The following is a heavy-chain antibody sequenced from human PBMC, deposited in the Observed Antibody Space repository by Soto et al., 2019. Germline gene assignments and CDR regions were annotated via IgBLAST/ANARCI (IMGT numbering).Heavy chain of an antibody. J-gene: IGHJ4*02. CDR2: ISGSGGST. Sequence: PGGSLRLSCAASGFTFSSYAMSWVRQAPGKGLEWVSAISGSGGSTYYADSVKGRFTISRDNSKNTLYLQMNSLRAEDTAVYYCAKQPLVVPDEDILDYWGQGTLVTVSS. V-gene: IGHV3-23*01. CDR1: GFTFSSYA. D-gene: IGHD2-2*01. CDR3: AKQPLVVPDEDILDY.